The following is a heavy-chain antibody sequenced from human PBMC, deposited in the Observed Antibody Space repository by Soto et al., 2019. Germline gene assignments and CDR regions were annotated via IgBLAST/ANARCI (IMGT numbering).Heavy chain of an antibody. CDR3: ARAEDYDFWSGPPKYFDN. J-gene: IGHJ4*02. Sequence: PGGSQRHSYTTSGFNFRSYWMTWVRQAPGKGPEWVANIKPDGSEKQYVDSVKGRFTVSRDNAKKSLDLQMNSLRVEDTAVYYCARAEDYDFWSGPPKYFDNWGQGTQVTVSS. D-gene: IGHD3-3*01. V-gene: IGHV3-7*03. CDR1: GFNFRSYW. CDR2: IKPDGSEK.